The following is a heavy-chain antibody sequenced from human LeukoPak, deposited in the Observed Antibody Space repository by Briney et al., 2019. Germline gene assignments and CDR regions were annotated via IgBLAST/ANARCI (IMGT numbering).Heavy chain of an antibody. CDR1: GGSISSYY. V-gene: IGHV4-4*07. D-gene: IGHD3-22*01. J-gene: IGHJ6*03. Sequence: SETLSLTCTVSGGSISSYYWSWIRQPAGKGLEWIGRIYTSGSTNYNPSLKSRVTMSVDTSKNQFSLKLSSVTAADTAVYYCARDDHYYYDSSGYSPIVYYYYMDVWGKGTTVTISS. CDR3: ARDDHYYYDSSGYSPIVYYYYMDV. CDR2: IYTSGST.